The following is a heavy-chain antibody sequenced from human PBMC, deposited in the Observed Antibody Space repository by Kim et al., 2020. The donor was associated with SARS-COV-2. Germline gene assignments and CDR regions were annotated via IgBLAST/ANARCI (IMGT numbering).Heavy chain of an antibody. Sequence: GGSLRLSCAASGFTFSSYGMHWVRQAPGKGLEWVAVIWYDGSNKYYADSVKGRFTISRDNSKNTLYLQMNSLRAEDTAVYYCARGVMEDYYYYGMDVWGQGTTVTVSS. V-gene: IGHV3-33*01. J-gene: IGHJ6*02. CDR2: IWYDGSNK. CDR3: ARGVMEDYYYYGMDV. CDR1: GFTFSSYG. D-gene: IGHD3-16*01.